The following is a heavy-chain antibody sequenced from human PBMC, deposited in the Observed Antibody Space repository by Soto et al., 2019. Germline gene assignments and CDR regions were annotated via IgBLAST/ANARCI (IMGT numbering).Heavy chain of an antibody. V-gene: IGHV4-59*12. J-gene: IGHJ4*02. Sequence: ETLSLTCTVSGGSISSYYWSWIRQPPGKGLEWIGEIFHTGNTDYKPSLKSRVSILVDKSKNQFSLNLDSVTAADTAVYYCARNLFDSRGYPPEVWGQGILVTVSS. CDR3: ARNLFDSRGYPPEV. CDR2: IFHTGNT. CDR1: GGSISSYY. D-gene: IGHD3-22*01.